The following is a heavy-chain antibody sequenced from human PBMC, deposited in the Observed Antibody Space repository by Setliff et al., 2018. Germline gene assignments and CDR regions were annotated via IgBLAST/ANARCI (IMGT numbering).Heavy chain of an antibody. J-gene: IGHJ4*02. V-gene: IGHV4-34*01. D-gene: IGHD1-26*01. Sequence: PSETLSLTCGVSGGSFSGYYWSWIRQSPGGGLEWIGEINYSRVVNYKPSLKSRVSISLDTSKNQFSLRLTSLTAADTAVHYCARGSGSFPFDYWGLGTLVTVSS. CDR3: ARGSGSFPFDY. CDR1: GGSFSGYY. CDR2: INYSRVV.